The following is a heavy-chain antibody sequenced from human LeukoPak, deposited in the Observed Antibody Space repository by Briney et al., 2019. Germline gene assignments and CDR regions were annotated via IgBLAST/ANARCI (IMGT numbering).Heavy chain of an antibody. CDR3: ARDLFFARFDA. J-gene: IGHJ5*02. V-gene: IGHV3-7*01. Sequence: GGSLRLSCVEYGVTFSEYWMSWVRQAPGKGPEWVANINQDGSETHYVDSLKGRFTISRENAKNSLYLQMNSLRADDTAVYYCARDLFFARFDAWGQGTLVTVSS. CDR2: INQDGSET. CDR1: GVTFSEYW. D-gene: IGHD3-3*01.